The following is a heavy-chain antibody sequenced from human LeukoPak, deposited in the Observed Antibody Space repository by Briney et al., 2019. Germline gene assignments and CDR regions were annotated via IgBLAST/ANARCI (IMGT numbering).Heavy chain of an antibody. J-gene: IGHJ4*02. CDR2: IYYSGST. Sequence: TSETLSLTCTVSGGSVSSGSYYWSWIRQPPGKGLEWIGYIYYSGSTNYNPSLKSRVTISVDTSKNQFSLKLSSVTAADTAVYYCARGGYSYGYSSFDYWGQGTLVTVSS. D-gene: IGHD5-18*01. CDR3: ARGGYSYGYSSFDY. CDR1: GGSVSSGSYY. V-gene: IGHV4-61*01.